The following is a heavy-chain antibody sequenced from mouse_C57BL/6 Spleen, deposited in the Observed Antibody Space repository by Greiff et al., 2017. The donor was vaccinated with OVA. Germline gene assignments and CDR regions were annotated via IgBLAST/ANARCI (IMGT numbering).Heavy chain of an antibody. Sequence: VKLQESGPGLVQPSQSLSITCTVSGFSLTSYGVHWVRQSPGKGLEWLGVIWSGGSTDYNAAFISRLSISKDNSKGQVFFKMNSLQADDTAIYYCARKSYGNYEGAMDYWGQGTSVTVSS. D-gene: IGHD2-10*02. CDR1: GFSLTSYG. J-gene: IGHJ4*01. CDR2: IWSGGST. V-gene: IGHV2-2*01. CDR3: ARKSYGNYEGAMDY.